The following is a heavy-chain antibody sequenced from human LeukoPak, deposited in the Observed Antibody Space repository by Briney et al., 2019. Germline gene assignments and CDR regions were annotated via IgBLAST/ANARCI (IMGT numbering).Heavy chain of an antibody. Sequence: GESLKISCKGSGYSFTSYWIGWVRQMPGKGLECVGIIYPGDSDTRYSPSFQGQVTISADKSISTAYLQWSSLKASDTAMYYCARPIVYDSSGYYPGAFDIWGQGTMVTVSS. CDR2: IYPGDSDT. D-gene: IGHD3-22*01. CDR1: GYSFTSYW. J-gene: IGHJ3*02. CDR3: ARPIVYDSSGYYPGAFDI. V-gene: IGHV5-51*01.